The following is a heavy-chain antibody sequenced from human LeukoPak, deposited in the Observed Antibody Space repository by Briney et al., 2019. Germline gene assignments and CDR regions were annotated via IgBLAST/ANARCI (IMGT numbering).Heavy chain of an antibody. D-gene: IGHD5-18*01. J-gene: IGHJ6*03. CDR2: IIPIFGTA. Sequence: GASVKVSCKASGGTFSSYAISWVRQAPGQGLEWMGGIIPIFGTANYAQKFQGRVTITTDESTSTAYMELSSLRSEDTAVYYCARASGESYSYGYYYYYMDVWGKGTTVTVSS. V-gene: IGHV1-69*05. CDR1: GGTFSSYA. CDR3: ARASGESYSYGYYYYYMDV.